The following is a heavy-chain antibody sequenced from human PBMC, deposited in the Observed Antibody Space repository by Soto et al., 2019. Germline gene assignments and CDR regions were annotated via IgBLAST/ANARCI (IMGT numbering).Heavy chain of an antibody. Sequence: EAQLLESGGGFVQAGGSLRLSCAASGFTFKDFGMAWVRQAPGKGLEWVSTVSGGGENTHYRDSVNGRFTISRDNSKNTLYLQMNSLRAEDTAIYYCAKRPTSTGFGDPFDIWGQGTMVTVSS. CDR1: GFTFKDFG. CDR2: VSGGGENT. J-gene: IGHJ3*02. CDR3: AKRPTSTGFGDPFDI. D-gene: IGHD3-10*01. V-gene: IGHV3-23*01.